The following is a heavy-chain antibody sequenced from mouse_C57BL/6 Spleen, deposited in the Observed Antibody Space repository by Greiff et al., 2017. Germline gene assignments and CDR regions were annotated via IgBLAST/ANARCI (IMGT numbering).Heavy chain of an antibody. CDR2: TDPSDSYT. V-gene: IGHV1-69*01. D-gene: IGHD3-1*01. Sequence: VQLQQPGAELVLPGASVKLSCKASGYTFTSYWMHWVKQRPGQGLEWFGETDPSDSYTNYNQTFQGKSTLTVDKFSSTAYMQLSGLTSKGCAVEYCAMGQLWLRMDYWGQGTSVTVSS. CDR1: GYTFTSYW. CDR3: AMGQLWLRMDY. J-gene: IGHJ4*01.